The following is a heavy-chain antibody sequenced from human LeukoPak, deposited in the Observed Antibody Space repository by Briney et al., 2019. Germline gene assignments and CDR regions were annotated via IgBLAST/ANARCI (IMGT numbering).Heavy chain of an antibody. CDR2: ISSSGTTI. CDR3: ARESGNGYVDV. V-gene: IGHV3-11*04. Sequence: GGSLRLSCEVSGFTFSDYYMSWIRQAPGKGLEWVSYISSSGTTIYYADSVKGRFTISRDNAKNSLYLQMNSLRAEDTAVYYCARESGNGYVDVWGRGTTVTVSS. CDR1: GFTFSDYY. J-gene: IGHJ6*02. D-gene: IGHD1-26*01.